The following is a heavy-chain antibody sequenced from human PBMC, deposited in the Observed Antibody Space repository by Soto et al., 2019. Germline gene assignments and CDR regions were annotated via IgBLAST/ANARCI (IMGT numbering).Heavy chain of an antibody. J-gene: IGHJ3*01. V-gene: IGHV4-4*02. CDR1: CASVSANYY. CDR3: VKNWGKAFDV. Sequence: QVQLQESGPGLVEPSGTLSLTCAVSCASVSANYYWSWVRQPPGKGLEWIGQINQSGSPNYYPSLKSRATISVDKSKNQFSLKLTSVTAADTAVYYCVKNWGKAFDVWGPGTLVSVSS. D-gene: IGHD7-27*01. CDR2: INQSGSP.